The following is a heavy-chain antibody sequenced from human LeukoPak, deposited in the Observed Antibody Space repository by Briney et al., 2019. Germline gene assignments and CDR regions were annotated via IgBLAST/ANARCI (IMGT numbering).Heavy chain of an antibody. CDR2: IYPGDSDT. V-gene: IGHV5-51*01. J-gene: IGHJ3*02. CDR1: GYRFTSYW. Sequence: GESLKISCKGSGYRFTSYWIGWVRQMPGKGLEWMGIIYPGDSDTRYSPSFQGQVTISADKSISTAYLQWSSLKASDTAMYYCARLGNSSGWIPDAFDIWGQGTMVTVSS. CDR3: ARLGNSSGWIPDAFDI. D-gene: IGHD6-19*01.